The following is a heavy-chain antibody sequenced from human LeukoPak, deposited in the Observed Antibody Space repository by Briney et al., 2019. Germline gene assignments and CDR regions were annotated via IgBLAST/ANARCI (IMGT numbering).Heavy chain of an antibody. CDR3: AKGYYGSGSYGWFDP. V-gene: IGHV3-48*01. D-gene: IGHD3-10*01. J-gene: IGHJ5*02. CDR2: ISSSSSII. Sequence: GGSLRLSCAASGFTFSSYNMNWVRRAPGKGLEWVSYISSSSSIIYYADSVKGRFTISRDNSKNTLYLHMNSLRAEDTAVYYCAKGYYGSGSYGWFDPWGQGTLVTVSS. CDR1: GFTFSSYN.